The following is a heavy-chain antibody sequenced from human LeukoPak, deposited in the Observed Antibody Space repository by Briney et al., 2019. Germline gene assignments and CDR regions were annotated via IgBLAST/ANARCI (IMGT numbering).Heavy chain of an antibody. CDR2: IIPIFGTA. CDR3: ATTRGDIVATIYY. J-gene: IGHJ4*02. CDR1: GGTFSSSAISSYA. Sequence: GASVKVSCKASGGTFSSSAISSYAISWVRQAPGQGLEWMGGIIPIFGTANYAQKFQGRVTITADESTSTAYMELSSLRSEDTAVYYCATTRGDIVATIYYWGQGALVTVSS. D-gene: IGHD5-12*01. V-gene: IGHV1-69*13.